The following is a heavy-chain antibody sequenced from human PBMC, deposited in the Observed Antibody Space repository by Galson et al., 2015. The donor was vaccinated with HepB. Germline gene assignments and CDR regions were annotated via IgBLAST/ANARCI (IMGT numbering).Heavy chain of an antibody. CDR1: GYRFTSYG. J-gene: IGHJ4*02. CDR3: ARDFDGQSWVPPFDY. V-gene: IGHV1-18*01. CDR2: TGTYTGIT. Sequence: SVKVSCKASGYRFTSYGITWVRQAPGQGLEWLASTGTYTGITDYAQKFQDRVAMTTDSSTNTAYMELRSLTSDDTALYYCARDFDGQSWVPPFDYWGQGTLVTVPS. D-gene: IGHD3-9*01.